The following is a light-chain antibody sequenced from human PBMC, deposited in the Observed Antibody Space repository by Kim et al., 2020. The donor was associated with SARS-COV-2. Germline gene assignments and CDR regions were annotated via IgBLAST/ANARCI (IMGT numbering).Light chain of an antibody. Sequence: SVTIPCTGTRGGVGGFNDVSWYQTQPGAAPKLMIYDVSKRPSGASNRFSGSKAGNTAPLTISGLQAEDEADYYCSSYTSSSTLRVFGGGTQLTVL. CDR1: RGGVGGFND. V-gene: IGLV2-14*04. CDR3: SSYTSSSTLRV. J-gene: IGLJ2*01. CDR2: DVS.